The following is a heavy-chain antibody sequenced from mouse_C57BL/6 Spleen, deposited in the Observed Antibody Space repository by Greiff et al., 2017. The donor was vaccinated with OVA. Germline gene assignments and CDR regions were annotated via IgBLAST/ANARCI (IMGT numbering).Heavy chain of an antibody. J-gene: IGHJ4*01. V-gene: IGHV1-50*01. CDR2: IDPSDSYT. CDR3: ARPSYSNYAMDY. Sequence: QVQLKQPGAELVKPGASVKLSCKASGYTFTSYWMQWVKQRPGQGLEWIGEIDPSDSYTNYNQKFKGKATLTVDTSSSTAYMQLSSLTSEDSAVYYCARPSYSNYAMDYWGQGTSVTVSS. D-gene: IGHD2-5*01. CDR1: GYTFTSYW.